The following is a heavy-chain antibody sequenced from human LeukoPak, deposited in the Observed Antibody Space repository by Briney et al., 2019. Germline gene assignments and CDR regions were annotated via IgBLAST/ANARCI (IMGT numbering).Heavy chain of an antibody. J-gene: IGHJ4*02. D-gene: IGHD6-13*01. CDR3: AKDQKSIAATGYDY. Sequence: GGSLRLSCAASGFTVSSNSMSWVRQAPGKGLEWVSVIYSGGTTYYADSVKGRFSISRDNSKNTLFLQMNSLRADDTAVYFCAKDQKSIAATGYDYWGQGTLVTVSS. CDR1: GFTVSSNS. V-gene: IGHV3-66*01. CDR2: IYSGGTT.